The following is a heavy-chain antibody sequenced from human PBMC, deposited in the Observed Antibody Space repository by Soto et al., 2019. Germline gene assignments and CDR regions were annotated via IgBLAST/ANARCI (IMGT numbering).Heavy chain of an antibody. Sequence: QVQLQQWGAGLLKPSETLSLTCAVYGGSFSGYYWSWIRQPPGKGLEWIGEINHSGSTNYNPSLKSRVTISVDTSNNQFSLKLSSVTADDTAVYYCARGRCYDVWSGYYTVVSYFDYWGQGTPVTVSS. J-gene: IGHJ4*02. CDR1: GGSFSGYY. CDR3: ARGRCYDVWSGYYTVVSYFDY. CDR2: INHSGST. V-gene: IGHV4-34*01. D-gene: IGHD3-3*01.